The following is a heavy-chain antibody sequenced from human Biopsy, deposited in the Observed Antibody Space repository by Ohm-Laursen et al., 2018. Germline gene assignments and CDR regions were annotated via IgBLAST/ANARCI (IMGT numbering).Heavy chain of an antibody. V-gene: IGHV1-69*10. CDR2: IIPIPNVA. CDR3: ARGEGSSWFDP. CDR1: GDSFTSYA. J-gene: IGHJ5*02. Sequence: ASVKVSCKVSGDSFTSYAIGWVRQAPGQGLEWIGGIIPIPNVATYAQKFQGRITITADESTSTAYMELNSLTSDDTAVYFCARGEGSSWFDPWGHGTLVTVPS. D-gene: IGHD1-26*01.